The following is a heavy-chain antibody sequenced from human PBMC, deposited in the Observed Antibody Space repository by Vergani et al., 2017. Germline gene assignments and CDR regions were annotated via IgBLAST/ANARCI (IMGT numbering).Heavy chain of an antibody. CDR1: GGTFSSYA. J-gene: IGHJ6*02. CDR2: IITIFGTA. CDR3: ARAKGGSYYGDYYYGMDV. Sequence: QVQLVQSGAEVKKPGSSVKVSCKASGGTFSSYAISWVRQAPGQGLEWMGGIITIFGTANYAQKFQGRVTITADESTSTAYMELSSLRSEDTAVYYCARAKGGSYYGDYYYGMDVWGQGTTVTVSS. V-gene: IGHV1-69*12. D-gene: IGHD1-26*01.